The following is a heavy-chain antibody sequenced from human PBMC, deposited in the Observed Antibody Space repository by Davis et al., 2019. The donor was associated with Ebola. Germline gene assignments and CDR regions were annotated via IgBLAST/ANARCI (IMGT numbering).Heavy chain of an antibody. CDR3: ARDSGVYIAAAEVYYYYYGMDV. D-gene: IGHD6-13*01. CDR2: TYYRSKWYN. V-gene: IGHV6-1*01. Sequence: HSQTLSLTCAISGDSVSSNSAAWNWIRQSPSRGLEWLGRTYYRSKWYNDYAVSVKSRITINPDTSKNQFSLQLNSVTPEDTAVYYCARDSGVYIAAAEVYYYYYGMDVWGKGTTVTVSS. CDR1: GDSVSSNSAA. J-gene: IGHJ6*04.